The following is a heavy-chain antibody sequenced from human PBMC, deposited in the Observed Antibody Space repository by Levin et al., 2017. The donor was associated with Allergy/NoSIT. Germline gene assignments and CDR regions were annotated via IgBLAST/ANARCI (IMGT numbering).Heavy chain of an antibody. Sequence: SVKVSCKASGGTFNSYTLNWVRQAPGQGLEWMGRISANVGVPMYAQNFQDRVTITADIYARTAYIELNSLRFEDTAVYCCAREHNYDNEMSGAFDIWGQGTVVTVSS. CDR1: GGTFNSYT. J-gene: IGHJ3*02. CDR3: AREHNYDNEMSGAFDI. CDR2: ISANVGVP. V-gene: IGHV1-69*04. D-gene: IGHD3-22*01.